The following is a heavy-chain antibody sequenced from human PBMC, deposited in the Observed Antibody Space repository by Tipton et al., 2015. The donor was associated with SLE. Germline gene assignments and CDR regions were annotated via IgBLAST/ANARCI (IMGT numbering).Heavy chain of an antibody. J-gene: IGHJ4*02. D-gene: IGHD4-17*01. Sequence: SLRLSCAASGFTFSSFAMHWVRQAPGKGLEWVSVIYSGGSTYYADSVKGRFTISRDNSKNTLYLQMNSLRAEDTAVYYCAREGRGYGDLDYWGQGTLVTVSS. V-gene: IGHV3-53*05. CDR1: GFTFSSFA. CDR3: AREGRGYGDLDY. CDR2: IYSGGST.